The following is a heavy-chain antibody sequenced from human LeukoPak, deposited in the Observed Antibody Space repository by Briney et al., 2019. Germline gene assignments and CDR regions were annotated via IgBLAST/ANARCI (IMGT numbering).Heavy chain of an antibody. CDR3: ARGGQQLVRGARKVNWFDP. D-gene: IGHD6-6*01. Sequence: SETLSLTCAVYGGSFSGYYWSWIRQPPGKGLDWIGEINHSGSTNYNPSLKSRVTISVDTSKNQFSLKLSSVTAADTAVYYCARGGQQLVRGARKVNWFDPWGQGTLVTVSS. J-gene: IGHJ5*02. CDR2: INHSGST. V-gene: IGHV4-34*01. CDR1: GGSFSGYY.